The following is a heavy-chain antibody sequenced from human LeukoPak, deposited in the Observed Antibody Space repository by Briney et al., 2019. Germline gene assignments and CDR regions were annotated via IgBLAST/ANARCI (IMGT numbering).Heavy chain of an antibody. V-gene: IGHV4-34*01. CDR2: INHSGST. Sequence: SETLSLTCAVYGGSLSGHYWSCIRQPPGKGLEWIGEINHSGSTNYGPSLKSRVTISVDTSKNQFSLKLSSVTAADTAVYYCARRASVAATLDYWGQGTLVTVSS. CDR1: GGSLSGHY. CDR3: ARRASVAATLDY. D-gene: IGHD2-15*01. J-gene: IGHJ4*02.